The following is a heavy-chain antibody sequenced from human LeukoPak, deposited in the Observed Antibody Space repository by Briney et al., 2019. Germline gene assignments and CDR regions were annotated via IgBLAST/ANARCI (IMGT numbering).Heavy chain of an antibody. CDR2: IYYSGST. Sequence: SETLSLTCTVSGGSISSGDYYWSWIRQPPGKGLEWIGYIYYSGSTYYNPSLKSRVAISVDTSKNQFSLKLSSVTAADTAVYYCAREATFRRFDPWGQGTLVTVSS. D-gene: IGHD3-16*01. CDR1: GGSISSGDYY. CDR3: AREATFRRFDP. J-gene: IGHJ5*02. V-gene: IGHV4-30-4*01.